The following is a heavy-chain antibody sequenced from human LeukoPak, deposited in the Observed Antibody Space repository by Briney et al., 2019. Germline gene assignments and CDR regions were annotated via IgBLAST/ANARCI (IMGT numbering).Heavy chain of an antibody. D-gene: IGHD3-16*01. CDR3: AGGRARAVIGGDY. Sequence: PSETLSLTCTVSGYSISSGYYWGWIRQPPGKGLEWIGSIYHSGSTYYNPSLKSRVTISVDTSKNQFSLKLSSVTAADTAVYYLAGGRARAVIGGDYGAQGPLVTVS. V-gene: IGHV4-38-2*02. J-gene: IGHJ4*02. CDR2: IYHSGST. CDR1: GYSISSGYY.